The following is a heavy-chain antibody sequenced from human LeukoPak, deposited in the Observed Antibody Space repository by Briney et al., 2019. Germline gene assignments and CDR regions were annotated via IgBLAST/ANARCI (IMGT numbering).Heavy chain of an antibody. Sequence: GGSLRLSCAASGFTFSSYAMNWVRQAPGKGLEWVSYMSSSGSSIYYADSVKGRFTISRDNAKNSLYLQMSSLRAEDTAVYYCARSPTGSGWYYFDYWGQGTLVTVSS. D-gene: IGHD6-19*01. J-gene: IGHJ4*02. CDR1: GFTFSSYA. CDR3: ARSPTGSGWYYFDY. CDR2: MSSSGSSI. V-gene: IGHV3-48*03.